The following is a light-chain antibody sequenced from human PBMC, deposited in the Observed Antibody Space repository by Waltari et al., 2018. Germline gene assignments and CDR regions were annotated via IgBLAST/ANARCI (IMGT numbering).Light chain of an antibody. CDR1: PSVSSSY. V-gene: IGKV3D-20*01. Sequence: EIVLTPSPATLPLSPGERATPSLGASPSVSSSYLAWYQQKPGQAPRLLIYGASNSATDIPDRFSGSGSGTDFTLTISRLEAEDFAVYYCQQYGSSLPYNFGQGTKVEIK. J-gene: IGKJ2*01. CDR3: QQYGSSLPYN. CDR2: GAS.